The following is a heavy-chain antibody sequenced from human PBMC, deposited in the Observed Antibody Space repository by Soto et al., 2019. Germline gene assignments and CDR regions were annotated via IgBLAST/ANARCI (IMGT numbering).Heavy chain of an antibody. Sequence: QVQLVQSGAEVKKPGASVILSCKASGYDFTDHYIHWVRQAPGQGLEWMGIISPDGGSTRYPQKFQARITVTRDTSTSTVYMELSGLRSEDTAVYYCARAPRGGVIIVITSAQIDYWGQGTLVTVSS. J-gene: IGHJ4*02. CDR2: ISPDGGST. V-gene: IGHV1-46*01. CDR1: GYDFTDHY. D-gene: IGHD3-10*01. CDR3: ARAPRGGVIIVITSAQIDY.